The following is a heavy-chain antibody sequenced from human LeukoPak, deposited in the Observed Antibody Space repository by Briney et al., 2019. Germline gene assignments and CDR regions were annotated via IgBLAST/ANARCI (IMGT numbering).Heavy chain of an antibody. CDR1: GFTFSNDW. V-gene: IGHV3-74*01. CDR2: TKSDGSGT. D-gene: IGHD1-26*01. J-gene: IGHJ3*02. Sequence: PGGSLRLSCAAAGFTFSNDWMRWVRQAPGKGLEWVSRTKSDGSGTNYADSVKGRFTISRDNAQNTLYLQMNNLGVDDTAVYYCARALVTRLGAFDIWGQGTMVIVFS. CDR3: ARALVTRLGAFDI.